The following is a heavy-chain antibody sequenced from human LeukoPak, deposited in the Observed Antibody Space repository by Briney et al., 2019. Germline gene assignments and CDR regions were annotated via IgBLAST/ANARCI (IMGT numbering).Heavy chain of an antibody. J-gene: IGHJ1*01. CDR1: GGSTCGYS. CDR3: ARGSNYYDSRGYYGAPPEYFQY. D-gene: IGHD3-22*01. Sequence: SEAPSLTCAVYGGSTCGYSWSCMRQPPGTGLEWFGELNHSESPNYNPSLKSRVTISVDTSKNQSSLKLSSVTAADTAVYYCARGSNYYDSRGYYGAPPEYFQYWGQGTLVTVSS. V-gene: IGHV4-34*01. CDR2: LNHSESP.